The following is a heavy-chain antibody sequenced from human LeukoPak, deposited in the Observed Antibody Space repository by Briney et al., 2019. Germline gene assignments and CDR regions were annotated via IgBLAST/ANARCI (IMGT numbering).Heavy chain of an antibody. CDR1: GYTFTSYY. CDR3: ARGEGGVTYYYDPSSAFDI. V-gene: IGHV1-46*01. Sequence: ASVKVSCKASGYTFTSYYMHWVRQAPGQGLEWMGIINPSGGSTSYAQKFQGRVTMTRDTSTSTAYMELRSLRSDDTAVYYCARGEGGVTYYYDPSSAFDIWGQGTMVTVSS. J-gene: IGHJ3*02. D-gene: IGHD3-22*01. CDR2: INPSGGST.